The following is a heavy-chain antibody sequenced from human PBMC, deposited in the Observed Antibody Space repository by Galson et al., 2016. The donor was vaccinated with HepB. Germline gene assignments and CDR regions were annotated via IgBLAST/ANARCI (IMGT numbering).Heavy chain of an antibody. CDR3: ARDGGSCWSRLW. CDR2: TNNANGNT. D-gene: IGHD6-19*01. CDR1: GYTFTSYA. J-gene: IGHJ4*02. V-gene: IGHV1-3*04. Sequence: SVKVSCKASGYTFTSYAIHWVRQAPGQRLEWMGWTNNANGNTEYSQSFQGRVTFTRDTSASTAYMELSSLRSEDTAVYYSARDGGSCWSRLWWGQGTLVAVSS.